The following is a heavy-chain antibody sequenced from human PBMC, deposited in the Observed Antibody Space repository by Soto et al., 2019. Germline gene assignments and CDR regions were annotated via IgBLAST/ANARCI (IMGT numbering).Heavy chain of an antibody. CDR1: GYTLTELS. V-gene: IGHV1-24*01. CDR3: ASLYGYGSGSYYTYYFDY. CDR2: FDPEDGET. J-gene: IGHJ4*02. Sequence: ASVKVSCKVSGYTLTELSMHWVRQAPGKGLEWMGGFDPEDGETIYAQKLQGRVTMTEDTSTDTAYMELSSLRSEDTAVYYCASLYGYGSGSYYTYYFDYWGQGTLVTVS. D-gene: IGHD3-10*01.